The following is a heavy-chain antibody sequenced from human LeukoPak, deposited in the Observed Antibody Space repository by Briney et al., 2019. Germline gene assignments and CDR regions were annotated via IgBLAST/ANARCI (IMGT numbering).Heavy chain of an antibody. CDR2: INPSGGST. CDR3: ARDGFVSSGWYDWYYYMDV. J-gene: IGHJ6*03. Sequence: ASVKVSCKASGYTFTSYYMHWVRQAPGQGLEWMGIINPSGGSTSYAQKFQGRVTMTRDTSTSTVYMELSSLRSEDMAVYYCARDGFVSSGWYDWYYYMDVWGKGTTVTVSS. CDR1: GYTFTSYY. D-gene: IGHD6-19*01. V-gene: IGHV1-46*01.